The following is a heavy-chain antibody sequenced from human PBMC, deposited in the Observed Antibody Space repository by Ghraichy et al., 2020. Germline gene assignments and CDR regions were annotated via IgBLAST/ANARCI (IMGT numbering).Heavy chain of an antibody. Sequence: GGSLRLSCAASGFSIITYEMIWVRQAPGKGLEWVSYINPSGATTHYADSVKGRFTISRDDAKNLLYLQMTSLRAEDTAVYYCARDEARGVGQYGMDVWGQGTTVTVSS. D-gene: IGHD3-10*01. CDR1: GFSIITYE. J-gene: IGHJ6*02. V-gene: IGHV3-48*03. CDR3: ARDEARGVGQYGMDV. CDR2: INPSGATT.